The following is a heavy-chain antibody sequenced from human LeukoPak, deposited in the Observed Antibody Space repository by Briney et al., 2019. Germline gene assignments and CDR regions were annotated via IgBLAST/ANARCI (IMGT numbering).Heavy chain of an antibody. Sequence: SETLSLTCAIYGGSFSGYYWSWIRQTPGKGLERIGEINHVEDTNYNPSLKSRVSISIDTSVNQFSLRLSSVTAADTAVYYCARRAAVAGPSLPDYWGQGTLVTVSS. D-gene: IGHD6-19*01. CDR3: ARRAAVAGPSLPDY. J-gene: IGHJ4*02. CDR1: GGSFSGYY. CDR2: INHVEDT. V-gene: IGHV4-34*01.